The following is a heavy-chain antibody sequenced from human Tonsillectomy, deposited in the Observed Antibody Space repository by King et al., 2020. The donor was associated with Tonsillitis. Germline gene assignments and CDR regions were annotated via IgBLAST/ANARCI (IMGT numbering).Heavy chain of an antibody. D-gene: IGHD3-3*01. CDR2: INPNSGGT. CDR3: ARGGHYYDFWSGYSNWFDP. Sequence: QLVQSGAEVKKPGASVKVSCKASGYTFTGYYMHWVRQAPGRGLEWMGWINPNSGGTNYAQKFQGRVTVTWDTSITPAYLELSRLRTDDTAVYYCARGGHYYDFWSGYSNWFDPWGQGTLVTVCS. CDR1: GYTFTGYY. V-gene: IGHV1-2*02. J-gene: IGHJ5*02.